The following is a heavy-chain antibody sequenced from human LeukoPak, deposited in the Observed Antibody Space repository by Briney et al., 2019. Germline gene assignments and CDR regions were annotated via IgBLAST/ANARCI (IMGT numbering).Heavy chain of an antibody. V-gene: IGHV3-74*01. Sequence: PGASLRLFCAASGFTFSTYWMHWVRQAPGKGPVWVSRINSDGSSTIYADSVKGRFTISRDNAKSTLYLQMNSLRAEDTAVYYCARSYGMDVWGQGTTVTVSS. CDR1: GFTFSTYW. CDR3: ARSYGMDV. J-gene: IGHJ6*02. CDR2: INSDGSST.